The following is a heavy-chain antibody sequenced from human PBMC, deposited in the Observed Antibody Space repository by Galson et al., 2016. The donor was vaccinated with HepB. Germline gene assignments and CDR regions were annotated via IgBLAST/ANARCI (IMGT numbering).Heavy chain of an antibody. CDR1: GFSLSSDKMG. D-gene: IGHD6-19*01. Sequence: PALVKPTQTLTLTCTFSGFSLSSDKMGVGWIRQPPGKALEWLALMYWDDEKHYTPSLRSRLTISKDNSKSQVVLTMTNMDPVDTATYFCADFSALSAFDYWGQGTLVTVSS. J-gene: IGHJ4*02. CDR3: ADFSALSAFDY. CDR2: MYWDDEK. V-gene: IGHV2-5*02.